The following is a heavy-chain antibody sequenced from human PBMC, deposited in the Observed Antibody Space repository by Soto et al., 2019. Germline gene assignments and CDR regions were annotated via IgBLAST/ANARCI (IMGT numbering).Heavy chain of an antibody. V-gene: IGHV3-73*01. CDR1: GFTFSGSA. CDR2: IRSKANSYAT. Sequence: PGGSLRLSCAASGFTFSGSAMHWVRQASGKGLEWVGRIRSKANSYATAYAASVKGRFTISRDDSKNTAYLQMNSLKTEDTAVYYCTRHTSLAVAGTWYYGMDVWGQGTTVTVSS. D-gene: IGHD6-19*01. CDR3: TRHTSLAVAGTWYYGMDV. J-gene: IGHJ6*02.